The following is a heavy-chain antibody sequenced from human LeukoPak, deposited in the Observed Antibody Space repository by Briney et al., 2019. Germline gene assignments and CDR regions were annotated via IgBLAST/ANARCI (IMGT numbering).Heavy chain of an antibody. Sequence: GGSLRLSCAASGFTFSSRAMNWVRQAPGKGLEWVSTISGSGDNTYYADSVADRFIISRDNSKNTLYLQMNSLRAEDTALYFCAKSLDGSGSYYNGDYWGQGTLVTVSS. D-gene: IGHD3-10*01. CDR1: GFTFSSRA. CDR2: ISGSGDNT. J-gene: IGHJ4*02. CDR3: AKSLDGSGSYYNGDY. V-gene: IGHV3-23*01.